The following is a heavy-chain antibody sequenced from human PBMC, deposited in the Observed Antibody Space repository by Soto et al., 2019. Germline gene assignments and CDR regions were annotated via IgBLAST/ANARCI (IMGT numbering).Heavy chain of an antibody. D-gene: IGHD1-1*01. J-gene: IGHJ6*02. CDR3: AKDRRYNRPGTTYYYYYGMDV. CDR2: ISYDGSNK. CDR1: GFTFSSYG. V-gene: IGHV3-30*18. Sequence: GGSLRLSCAASGFTFSSYGMHWVRQAPGKGLEWVAVISYDGSNKYYADSVKGRFTISRDNSKNTLYLQMNSLRAEDTAVYYCAKDRRYNRPGTTYYYYYGMDVWGQGTTVTVSS.